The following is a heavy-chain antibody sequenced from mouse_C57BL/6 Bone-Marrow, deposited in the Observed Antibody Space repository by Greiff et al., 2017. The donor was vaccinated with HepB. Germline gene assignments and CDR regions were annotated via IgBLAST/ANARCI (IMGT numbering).Heavy chain of an antibody. J-gene: IGHJ3*01. D-gene: IGHD1-1*01. V-gene: IGHV2-3*01. CDR1: GFSLTSYG. CDR3: AKTYGSSQAWFAY. Sequence: VQLKESGPGLVAPSQSLSITCTVSGFSLTSYGVSWVRQPPGKGLEWLGVIWGDGSTNYHSALISRLSISKDNSKSQVVLKLNRLQTDDTATYYCAKTYGSSQAWFAYWGQGTLVTVSA. CDR2: IWGDGST.